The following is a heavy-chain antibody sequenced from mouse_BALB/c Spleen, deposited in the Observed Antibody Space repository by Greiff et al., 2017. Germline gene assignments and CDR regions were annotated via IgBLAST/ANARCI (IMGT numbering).Heavy chain of an antibody. CDR2: IWDGGST. D-gene: IGHD2-1*01. J-gene: IGHJ4*01. CDR3: ARVYGKFGYAMDY. Sequence: QVQLKQSGPGLVAPSQSLSITCTVSGFSLTSYGVHWVRQPPGKGLEWLGVIWDGGSTNYNSALMSRLSISKDNSKSQVFLKMNSLQTDDTAMYYCARVYGKFGYAMDYWGQGTSVTVSS. V-gene: IGHV2-9*02. CDR1: GFSLTSYG.